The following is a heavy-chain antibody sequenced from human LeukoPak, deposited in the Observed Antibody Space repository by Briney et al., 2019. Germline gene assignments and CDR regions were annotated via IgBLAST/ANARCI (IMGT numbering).Heavy chain of an antibody. CDR3: ARDQRAYCSTTSCKYNWFDP. CDR1: GFTFSSSS. Sequence: HSGGSLRLSCAASGFTFSSSSMNWVRQAPGKGLEWLSYISGSSSTIYYADSVKGRFTISRDNAKNSLYLQMNSLRDEDTAVYYCARDQRAYCSTTSCKYNWFDPWGQGTLVTVSS. D-gene: IGHD2-2*01. J-gene: IGHJ5*02. CDR2: ISGSSSTI. V-gene: IGHV3-48*02.